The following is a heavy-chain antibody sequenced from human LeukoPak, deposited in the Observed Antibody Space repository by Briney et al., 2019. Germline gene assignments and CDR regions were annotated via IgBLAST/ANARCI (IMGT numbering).Heavy chain of an antibody. J-gene: IGHJ4*02. V-gene: IGHV3-23*01. CDR3: ATRYSSFLGTGWFVFDY. CDR2: VSESGVTT. Sequence: GASLRLSCAASGFAFSSYAMNWVRQALGKGPEWVAAVSESGVTTYYADSVKGRFAISRDNSKNKVYLQMSSLRDDDTAVYYCATRYSSFLGTGWFVFDYWGQGTLVTVSS. CDR1: GFAFSSYA. D-gene: IGHD6-6*01.